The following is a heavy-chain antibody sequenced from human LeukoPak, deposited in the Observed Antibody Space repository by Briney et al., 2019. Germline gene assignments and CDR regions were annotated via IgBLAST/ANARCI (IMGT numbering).Heavy chain of an antibody. CDR2: INPNSGGT. J-gene: IGHJ4*02. D-gene: IGHD4-11*01. V-gene: IGHV1-2*02. CDR1: GYTFTGYY. Sequence: ASVKVSCKASGYTFTGYYMHWVRQAPGQGLEWMGWINPNSGGTNYAQKFQGRVTMTRDTSISTAYMELSRLRSDDTAVYYCARELGATTDYSNPPERGDFDYWGQGTLVTVSS. CDR3: ARELGATTDYSNPPERGDFDY.